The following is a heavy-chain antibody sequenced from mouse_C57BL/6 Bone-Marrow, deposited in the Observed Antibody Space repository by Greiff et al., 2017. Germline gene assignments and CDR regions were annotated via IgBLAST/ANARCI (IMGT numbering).Heavy chain of an antibody. V-gene: IGHV1-7*01. D-gene: IGHD1-1*01. CDR1: GYTFTSSW. J-gene: IGHJ3*01. CDR2: INPSSGYT. CDR3: SRGGGLLRSWFAY. Sequence: VQLQQSGAELAKPGASVKLSCTASGYTFTSSWMHWVKQRPVQGLEWIGYINPSSGYTKYNQKFTDKATLTADNSSSTAYMQLSSLTYEDSAVYYCSRGGGLLRSWFAYWGQGTLLTVSA.